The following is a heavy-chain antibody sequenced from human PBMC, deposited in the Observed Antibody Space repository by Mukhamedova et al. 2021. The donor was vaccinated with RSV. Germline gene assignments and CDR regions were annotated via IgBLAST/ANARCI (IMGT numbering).Heavy chain of an antibody. Sequence: TISRDNAKNTLYLQMNSLSADDTAVYYCASRYATGTTPRDYWGQGTLVTVSS. V-gene: IGHV3-74*01. CDR3: ASRYATGTTPRDY. D-gene: IGHD1-1*01. J-gene: IGHJ4*02.